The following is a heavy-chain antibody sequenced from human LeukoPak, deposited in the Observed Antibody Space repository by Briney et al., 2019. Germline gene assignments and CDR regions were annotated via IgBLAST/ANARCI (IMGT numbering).Heavy chain of an antibody. CDR1: GYSFTSYW. D-gene: IGHD3-22*01. Sequence: GESLKISCQGSGYSFTSYWIGWVRQMPGKGLEWMGIIYPGDSDTRYSPSFQGQVTISADKSISTAYLQWSSLKASDTAMYYCARHHDSSGDAFQHWGQGTLVTVSS. J-gene: IGHJ1*01. CDR3: ARHHDSSGDAFQH. V-gene: IGHV5-51*01. CDR2: IYPGDSDT.